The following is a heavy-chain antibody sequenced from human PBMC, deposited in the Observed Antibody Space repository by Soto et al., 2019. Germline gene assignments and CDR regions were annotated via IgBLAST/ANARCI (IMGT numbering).Heavy chain of an antibody. V-gene: IGHV3-30-3*01. J-gene: IGHJ4*02. CDR3: ARDPTVSTVTYFDY. Sequence: QVQLVESGGGVVQPGRSLRLSCEASGFTFSRYAMHWVRQAPGKGLEWVAVLSFDGSNKYYADSVKGRFTISRDNSKNTLLLQMNGLRVEETAVYYCARDPTVSTVTYFDYWGQGTLVTVSS. D-gene: IGHD4-4*01. CDR2: LSFDGSNK. CDR1: GFTFSRYA.